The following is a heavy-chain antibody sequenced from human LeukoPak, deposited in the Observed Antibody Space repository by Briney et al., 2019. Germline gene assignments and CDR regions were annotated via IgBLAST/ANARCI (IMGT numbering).Heavy chain of an antibody. CDR3: ARYLDTAMVTRVDP. D-gene: IGHD5-18*01. Sequence: SETLSLTCTVSGGSISSSSYYWGWIRQPPGKGLEWIGSIYYSGSTYYNPSLKSRVTISVDTSKNQFSLKLSSVTAADTAVYYCARYLDTAMVTRVDPWGQGTLVTVSS. V-gene: IGHV4-39*01. CDR2: IYYSGST. J-gene: IGHJ5*02. CDR1: GGSISSSSYY.